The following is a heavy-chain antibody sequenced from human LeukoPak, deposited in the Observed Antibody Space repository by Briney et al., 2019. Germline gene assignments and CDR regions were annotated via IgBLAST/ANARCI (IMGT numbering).Heavy chain of an antibody. CDR3: ARAVGSSESNWFDP. CDR2: IYSSGRT. CDR1: GGSISSGSYY. J-gene: IGHJ5*02. D-gene: IGHD3-10*01. V-gene: IGHV4-61*02. Sequence: SETLSLTCTVSGGSISSGSYYWSWIRQPAGKGLKWIGRIYSSGRTNYNPSLKSRVTISVDTSKNQFSLKLSSVTAADTAMYYCARAVGSSESNWFDPWGQGTLATVSS.